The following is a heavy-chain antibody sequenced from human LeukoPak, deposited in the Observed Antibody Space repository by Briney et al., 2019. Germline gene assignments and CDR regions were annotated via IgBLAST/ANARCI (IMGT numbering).Heavy chain of an antibody. CDR2: INPNSGGT. CDR3: ARDDDSSSWYRFDP. D-gene: IGHD6-13*01. CDR1: GYTFTGYY. J-gene: IGHJ5*02. Sequence: ASVKVSCKASGYTFTGYYMHWVRQAPGQGLEWMGWINPNSGGTNYAQKFQGRVTMTRDTPISTAYMELSRLRSDDTAVYYCARDDDSSSWYRFDPWGQGTLVTVSS. V-gene: IGHV1-2*02.